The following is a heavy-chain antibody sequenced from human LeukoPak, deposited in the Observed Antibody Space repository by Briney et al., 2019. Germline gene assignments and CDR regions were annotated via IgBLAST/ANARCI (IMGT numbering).Heavy chain of an antibody. CDR2: IPYDGRNK. J-gene: IGHJ4*02. Sequence: RPGGSLRLSCVASGFTFSSYAMHWVRQAPGKGLEWVAVIPYDGRNKYYADSVKGRFTISRDNTRNTLYLQMNSLRVEDTAVYYCAKEGKLERLEPDFDYWGQGTLVTVSS. V-gene: IGHV3-30*04. CDR3: AKEGKLERLEPDFDY. CDR1: GFTFSSYA. D-gene: IGHD1-1*01.